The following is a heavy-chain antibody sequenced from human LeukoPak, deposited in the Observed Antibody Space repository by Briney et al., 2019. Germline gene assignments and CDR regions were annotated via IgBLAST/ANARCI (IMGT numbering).Heavy chain of an antibody. D-gene: IGHD4-23*01. V-gene: IGHV4-39*01. CDR1: GGSISRGAYY. J-gene: IGHJ4*02. Sequence: SETLSLTCTVSGGSISRGAYYWGWIRQPPGKGLEWIASIYYNGSPYYSPSLKSRVTISADMSKNQLSLKLNSVTAADTAVYYCARLPGYGGNIDYWGQGTLVTVSS. CDR2: IYYNGSP. CDR3: ARLPGYGGNIDY.